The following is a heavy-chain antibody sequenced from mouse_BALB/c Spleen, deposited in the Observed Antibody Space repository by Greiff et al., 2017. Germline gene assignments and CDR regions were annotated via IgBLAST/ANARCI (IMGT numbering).Heavy chain of an antibody. J-gene: IGHJ4*01. CDR1: GFTFSSFG. V-gene: IGHV5-17*02. CDR3: ASHGSSYGYAMDY. D-gene: IGHD1-1*01. CDR2: ISSGSSTI. Sequence: EVQGVESGGGLVQPGGSRKLSCAASGFTFSSFGMHWVRQAPEKGLEWVAYISSGSSTIYYADTVKGRFTISRDNPKNTLFLQMTSLRSEDTAMYYCASHGSSYGYAMDYWGQGTSVTVSS.